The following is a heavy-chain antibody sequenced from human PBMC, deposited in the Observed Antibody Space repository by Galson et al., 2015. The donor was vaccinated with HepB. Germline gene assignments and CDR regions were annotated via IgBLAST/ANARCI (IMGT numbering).Heavy chain of an antibody. V-gene: IGHV1-69*13. CDR2: IIPIFGTA. CDR3: ALETSGYSYGPLYYYGMDV. CDR1: GGTFSSYA. D-gene: IGHD5-18*01. J-gene: IGHJ6*02. Sequence: SVKVSCKASGGTFSSYAISWVRQAPGQGLEWMGGIIPIFGTANYAQKFQGRVTITADESTSTAYMELSSLRSEDTAVYYCALETSGYSYGPLYYYGMDVWGQGTTVTVSS.